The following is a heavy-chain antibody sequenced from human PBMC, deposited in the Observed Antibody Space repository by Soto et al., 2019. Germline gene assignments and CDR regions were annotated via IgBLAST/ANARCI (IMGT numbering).Heavy chain of an antibody. V-gene: IGHV1-18*01. D-gene: IGHD1-26*01. CDR2: ISAYNGNT. Sequence: QVQLVQSGAEVKKPGASVKVSCKASGYTFTSYGISWVRQAPGQGLEWMGWISAYNGNTNYAQKLQGRVTMTTDTXTXXANMELRSLRSDDTAVYYCAREALLRLYYYYGMDVWGQGTTVTVSS. CDR1: GYTFTSYG. CDR3: AREALLRLYYYYGMDV. J-gene: IGHJ6*02.